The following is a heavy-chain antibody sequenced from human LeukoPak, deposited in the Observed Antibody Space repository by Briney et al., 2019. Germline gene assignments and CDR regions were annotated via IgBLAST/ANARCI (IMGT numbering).Heavy chain of an antibody. CDR3: AHQLLYDYYYYGMDV. D-gene: IGHD2-2*02. J-gene: IGHJ6*02. Sequence: ASVEVSCKASGYTFTGYYMHWVRQAPGEGLEWMGWINPNSGGTNYAQKFQGRVTMTRDTSISTAYMELSRLRSDDTAVYYCAHQLLYDYYYYGMDVWGQGTTVTVSS. CDR1: GYTFTGYY. CDR2: INPNSGGT. V-gene: IGHV1-2*02.